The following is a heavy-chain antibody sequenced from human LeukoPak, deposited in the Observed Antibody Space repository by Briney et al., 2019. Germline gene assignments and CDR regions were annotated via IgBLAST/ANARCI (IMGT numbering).Heavy chain of an antibody. J-gene: IGHJ6*02. D-gene: IGHD4-17*01. CDR2: IYHSGST. CDR3: ASHRTVIPYYYYGMDV. CDR1: GGSISSNNW. Sequence: SETLSLTCAVSGGSISSNNWWSWVRQPPGKGLEWIGEIYHSGSTNYNPSLKSRVTISVDTSKNRFSLKLSSVTAADTAVYYCASHRTVIPYYYYGMDVWGQGTTVTVSS. V-gene: IGHV4-4*02.